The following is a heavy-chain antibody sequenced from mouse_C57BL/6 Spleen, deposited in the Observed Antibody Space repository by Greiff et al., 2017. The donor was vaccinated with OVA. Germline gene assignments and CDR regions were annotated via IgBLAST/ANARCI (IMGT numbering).Heavy chain of an antibody. J-gene: IGHJ3*01. Sequence: QVQLQQPGAELVKPGASVKLSCKASGYTFTSYWMQWVKQRPGQGLEWIGEIDPSDSYTNYNQKFKGKATLTVDTSSSTAYMQLSSLTSEDSAVYLCAISGFAYWGKGTLGTVSA. CDR1: GYTFTSYW. V-gene: IGHV1-50*01. CDR2: IDPSDSYT. CDR3: AISGFAY.